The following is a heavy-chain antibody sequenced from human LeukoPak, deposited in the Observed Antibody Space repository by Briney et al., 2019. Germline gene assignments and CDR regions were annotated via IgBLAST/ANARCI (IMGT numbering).Heavy chain of an antibody. CDR3: ARTTMVRGVIGGNWFDP. Sequence: APVKVSCKASGYTFTGYYMHWVRQAPGQGLEWMGWINPNSGGTNYAQKFQGRVTMTRDTSISTAYMELSRLRSDDTAVYYCARTTMVRGVIGGNWFDPWGQGTLVTVSS. V-gene: IGHV1-2*02. CDR2: INPNSGGT. D-gene: IGHD3-10*01. J-gene: IGHJ5*02. CDR1: GYTFTGYY.